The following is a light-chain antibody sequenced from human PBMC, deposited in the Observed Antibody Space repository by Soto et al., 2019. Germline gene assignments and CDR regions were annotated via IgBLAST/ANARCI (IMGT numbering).Light chain of an antibody. CDR1: RHISNN. J-gene: IGKJ1*01. Sequence: DIQMTQSPSSLSASVGDRVTITCQASRHISNNLNWHQQKPGKAPKLLIYDASNLETGVPSRFGGGGSGTEFTLSISSLQPDDFATYYCQQYNIYPWTFGQGTKVDIK. CDR2: DAS. V-gene: IGKV1-33*01. CDR3: QQYNIYPWT.